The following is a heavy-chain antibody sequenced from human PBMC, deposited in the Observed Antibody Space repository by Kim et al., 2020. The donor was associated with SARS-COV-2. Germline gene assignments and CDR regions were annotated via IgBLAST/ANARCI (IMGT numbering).Heavy chain of an antibody. D-gene: IGHD1-26*01. CDR2: ISYDGSNK. J-gene: IGHJ4*02. Sequence: GGSLRLSCAASGFTFNTYGMNWVRQAPGKGLEWVAVISYDGSNKYYADSVKGRFTISRDNSKNTLYLQMNSLRIEDTAVYYCAKSFSGSYFGYDYWGQGTLGTVSP. V-gene: IGHV3-30*18. CDR3: AKSFSGSYFGYDY. CDR1: GFTFNTYG.